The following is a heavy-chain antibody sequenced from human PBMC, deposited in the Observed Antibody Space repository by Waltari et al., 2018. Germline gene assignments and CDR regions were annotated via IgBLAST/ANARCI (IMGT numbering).Heavy chain of an antibody. CDR1: GDSVSSNSAA. V-gene: IGHV6-1*01. CDR3: ARREYYYDSSGYYENWFDP. D-gene: IGHD3-22*01. Sequence: TLSLTCAISGDSVSSNSAAWNWIRQSPSRGLEWLGRTYYRSKWYNDYAVSVKSRITINPDTSKNQFSLQLNSVTPEDTAVYYCARREYYYDSSGYYENWFDPWGQGTLVTVSS. J-gene: IGHJ5*02. CDR2: TYYRSKWYN.